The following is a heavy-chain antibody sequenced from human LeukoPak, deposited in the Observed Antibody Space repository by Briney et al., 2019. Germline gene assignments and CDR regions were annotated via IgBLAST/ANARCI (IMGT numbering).Heavy chain of an antibody. CDR1: GCTFSTYG. J-gene: IGHJ3*02. Sequence: GGSLRLSCAASGCTFSTYGMHWVRQAPGKGLEWVAFIWYDGSNKYYADSVKGRFTISRDNSKNTLLLQMNSLRAEDTAVYYCAREVTNDAFDIWGQGTKVTVSS. V-gene: IGHV3-33*01. CDR2: IWYDGSNK. CDR3: AREVTNDAFDI. D-gene: IGHD4-17*01.